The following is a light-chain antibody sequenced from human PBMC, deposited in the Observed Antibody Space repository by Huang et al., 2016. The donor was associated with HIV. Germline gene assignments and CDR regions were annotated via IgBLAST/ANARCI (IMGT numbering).Light chain of an antibody. CDR1: QAINNF. V-gene: IGKV1-39*01. J-gene: IGKJ2*01. Sequence: DIQMTQSPSSLSAFEGDTVTITCRASQAINNFLNWYQNKSGGAPKLLIYGADNLQTGVPSRFTGSGSGTDFTLTINNVQREDFATYYCQQSYRTLPYTFGQGTKLEIK. CDR3: QQSYRTLPYT. CDR2: GAD.